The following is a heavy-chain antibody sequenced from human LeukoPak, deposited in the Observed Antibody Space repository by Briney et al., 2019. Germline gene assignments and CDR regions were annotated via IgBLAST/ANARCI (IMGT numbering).Heavy chain of an antibody. CDR1: GLTVSTNY. D-gene: IGHD3-10*01. Sequence: PGGSLRLSCATSGLTVSTNYMSWVRQTPGKGLELVALIYSDGTTHYAGSVRGRFTISRDNSKNTVDLQMNSLRDEDTAICYCARRTGRYFGSGSAYGMDVWGGGTTVTVSS. J-gene: IGHJ6*04. CDR3: ARRTGRYFGSGSAYGMDV. CDR2: IYSDGTT. V-gene: IGHV3-53*03.